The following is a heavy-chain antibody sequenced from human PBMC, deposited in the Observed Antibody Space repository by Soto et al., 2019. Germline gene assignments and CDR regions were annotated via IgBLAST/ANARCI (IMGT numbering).Heavy chain of an antibody. D-gene: IGHD3-22*01. Sequence: QVQLVESGGGVVQPGRSLRLSCAASGFTFSSYGMHWVRQAPGKGLEWVAVISYDGSNKYYADSVKGRFTISRDNSKNXXYXQXXSLRAEDTAVYYCAKDRGKGSTMIVVDHHYYGMDVWGQGTTVTESS. CDR3: AKDRGKGSTMIVVDHHYYGMDV. CDR1: GFTFSSYG. J-gene: IGHJ6*02. CDR2: ISYDGSNK. V-gene: IGHV3-30*18.